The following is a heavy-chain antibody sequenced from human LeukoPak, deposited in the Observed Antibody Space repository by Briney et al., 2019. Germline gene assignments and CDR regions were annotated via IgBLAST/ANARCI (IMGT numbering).Heavy chain of an antibody. CDR3: ARDRSRYRSGTSCYRGLVDP. CDR1: GYTFNTYG. D-gene: IGHD2-2*01. V-gene: IGHV1-18*01. Sequence: ASVKVSCKASGYTFNTYGISWVRQAPGQGLEWMGWISVYNGDTKYAQNLQGRVTMTTDTSTSTAYMELRSLRSDDTAVYYCARDRSRYRSGTSCYRGLVDPWGQGTLVTVSS. J-gene: IGHJ5*02. CDR2: ISVYNGDT.